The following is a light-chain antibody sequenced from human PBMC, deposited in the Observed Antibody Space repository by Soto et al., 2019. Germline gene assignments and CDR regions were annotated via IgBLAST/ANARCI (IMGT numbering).Light chain of an antibody. CDR2: EVT. V-gene: IGLV2-14*01. CDR1: SSDIGTYDF. Sequence: QSALTQPASVSGSPGQSITISCTGSSSDIGTYDFVSWYQLHPGKAPKLIIFEVTNRPSGVSNRFSGSKSGNTASLTISGLQLEDEADYFCSSFSISSAYVFGTGTKVTVL. CDR3: SSFSISSAYV. J-gene: IGLJ1*01.